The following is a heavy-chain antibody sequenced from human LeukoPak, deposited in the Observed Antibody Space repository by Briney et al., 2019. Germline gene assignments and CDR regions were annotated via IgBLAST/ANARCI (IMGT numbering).Heavy chain of an antibody. Sequence: SETLSLTCAVYGGSFSGYYWSWIRQPPGKGLEWIGEINHSGSTNYNPSLKSRVTISVDTSKNQFSLKLSSVTAADTAVYYCARHRRLTGFDYFDYWGQGTLVTVSS. J-gene: IGHJ4*02. D-gene: IGHD7-27*01. CDR1: GGSFSGYY. CDR3: ARHRRLTGFDYFDY. V-gene: IGHV4-34*01. CDR2: INHSGST.